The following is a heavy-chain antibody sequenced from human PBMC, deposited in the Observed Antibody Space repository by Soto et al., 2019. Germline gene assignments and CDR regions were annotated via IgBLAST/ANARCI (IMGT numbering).Heavy chain of an antibody. CDR1: EFPFVSHL. CDR3: ARDEAFSAPYYLDY. Sequence: VQLVESGGGVVNPGRSLRLSCVASEFPFVSHLIHWVRRAPGKGLEWVAFISNDGDYKNYADSVKGRFTISRDNSKDTVYLEIHSLRPEDTALYHCARDEAFSAPYYLDYWGQGTLVIVS. CDR2: ISNDGDYK. V-gene: IGHV3-30*03. D-gene: IGHD1-26*01. J-gene: IGHJ4*02.